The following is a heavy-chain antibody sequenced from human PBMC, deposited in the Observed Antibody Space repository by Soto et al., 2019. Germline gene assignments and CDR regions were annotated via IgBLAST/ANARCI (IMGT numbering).Heavy chain of an antibody. V-gene: IGHV5-10-1*01. CDR2: IDPVDSYA. Sequence: GESLKISCKGSGFSFTNYWISWVRQMPGKGLEWMGNIDPVDSYANYSPSFQGHVTFSVDTSISTAYLQWSSLKASDTAMYFCARIESIARNWFDPWGQGTLVTASS. D-gene: IGHD6-13*01. J-gene: IGHJ5*02. CDR3: ARIESIARNWFDP. CDR1: GFSFTNYW.